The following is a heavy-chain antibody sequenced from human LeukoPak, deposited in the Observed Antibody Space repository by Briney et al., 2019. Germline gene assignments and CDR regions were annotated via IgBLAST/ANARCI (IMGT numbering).Heavy chain of an antibody. D-gene: IGHD3-22*01. Sequence: PLETLSLTCTVSGGSISSYYWSWIRQPPGKGLEWIGYIYYSGSTNYNPSLKSRVTISVDTSKNQFSLKLSSVTAADTAVYYCAGSSSGYYYWGQGTLVTVSS. J-gene: IGHJ4*02. V-gene: IGHV4-59*01. CDR1: GGSISSYY. CDR3: AGSSSGYYY. CDR2: IYYSGST.